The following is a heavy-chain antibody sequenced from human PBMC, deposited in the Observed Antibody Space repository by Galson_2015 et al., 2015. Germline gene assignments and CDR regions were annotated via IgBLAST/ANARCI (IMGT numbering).Heavy chain of an antibody. D-gene: IGHD3-22*01. CDR3: ARLYDSSGYYSFDY. CDR1: GYTFTSYA. V-gene: IGHV1-3*01. J-gene: IGHJ4*02. Sequence: SVKVSCKASGYTFTSYAMRWVRQAPGQRLEWMGWINAGNGNTKYSQKFQGRVTITRDTSASTAYMELSSLRSEDTAVYYCARLYDSSGYYSFDYWGQGTLVTVSS. CDR2: INAGNGNT.